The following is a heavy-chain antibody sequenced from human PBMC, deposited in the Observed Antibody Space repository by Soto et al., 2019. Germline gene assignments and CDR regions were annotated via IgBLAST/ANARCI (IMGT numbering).Heavy chain of an antibody. V-gene: IGHV3-33*01. J-gene: IGHJ6*02. CDR1: GFTFSSYG. D-gene: IGHD1-26*01. CDR2: IWYDGSNK. Sequence: GGSLRLSCAASGFTFSSYGRHWVRQAPGKGLEWVAVIWYDGSNKYYADSVKGRFTISRDNSKNTLYLQMNSLRAEDTAVYYCARNPLVGAYYYYYGMDVWGQGTTVTVSS. CDR3: ARNPLVGAYYYYYGMDV.